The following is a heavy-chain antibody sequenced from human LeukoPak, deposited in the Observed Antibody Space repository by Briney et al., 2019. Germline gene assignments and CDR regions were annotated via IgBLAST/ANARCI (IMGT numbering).Heavy chain of an antibody. CDR3: ARAVYCGGDCYYFDY. CDR1: SGSISTYY. Sequence: SETPSLICIVSSGSISTYYWSWIRQPPGKGLEWIGYIYYSGSTNYNPSLKSRVTISVDTSKNQFSLNLSSVTAADTAVYYCARAVYCGGDCYYFDYWGQGTLVTVSS. J-gene: IGHJ4*02. V-gene: IGHV4-59*01. CDR2: IYYSGST. D-gene: IGHD2-21*02.